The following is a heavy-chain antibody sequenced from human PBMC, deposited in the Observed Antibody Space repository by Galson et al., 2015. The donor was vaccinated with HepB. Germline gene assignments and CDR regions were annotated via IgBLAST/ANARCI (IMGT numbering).Heavy chain of an antibody. CDR1: GFTFSSYA. V-gene: IGHV3-30*04. D-gene: IGHD3-10*01. J-gene: IGHJ3*02. CDR2: ISYDGSNK. Sequence: LRLSCAASGFTFSSYAMHWVRQAPGKGLEWVAVISYDGSNKYYADSVKGRFTISRDNSKNTLYLQMNSLRAEDTAVYYCARDGPEEDYGSGSPVGAHAFDIWGQGTMVTVSS. CDR3: ARDGPEEDYGSGSPVGAHAFDI.